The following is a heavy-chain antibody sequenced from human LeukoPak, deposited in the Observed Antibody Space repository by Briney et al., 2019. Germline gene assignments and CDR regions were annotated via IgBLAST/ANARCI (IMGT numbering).Heavy chain of an antibody. V-gene: IGHV3-30-3*01. CDR1: GFTFSSYA. D-gene: IGHD2-21*02. J-gene: IGHJ4*02. Sequence: GRSLRLSCAASGFTFSSYAMHWVRQAPGKGLEWVAVISYNGNNKYYADPVKGRFTISRDNSKNTLYLQMNSLRTEDTAVYYCARQQWLLLVWMGSFDRWGQGTLVTVSS. CDR3: ARQQWLLLVWMGSFDR. CDR2: ISYNGNNK.